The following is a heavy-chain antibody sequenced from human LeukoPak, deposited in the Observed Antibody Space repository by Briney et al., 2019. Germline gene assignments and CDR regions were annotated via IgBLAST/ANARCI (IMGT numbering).Heavy chain of an antibody. V-gene: IGHV4-38-2*02. CDR3: VRSSSSIFDY. D-gene: IGHD6-6*01. Sequence: SETLSLTCTVSGYSISSGYYWAWLRQTPGKGLEWIGNIYHTGSTYYNPSLKSRVSRSVDTSKNQFSLKLSSVTAADTAVYYCVRSSSSIFDYWGQGTLVTVSS. CDR2: IYHTGST. CDR1: GYSISSGYY. J-gene: IGHJ4*02.